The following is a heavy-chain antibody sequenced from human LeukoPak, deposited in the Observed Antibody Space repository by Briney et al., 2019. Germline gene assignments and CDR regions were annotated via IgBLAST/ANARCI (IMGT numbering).Heavy chain of an antibody. CDR3: ARDRSSSWSHDAFDI. Sequence: HPGGSLRLSCAASGFTVSSNYMSWVRQAPGKGLEWVSVIYSGGSTYYADSVKGRFTISRDNSKNTLYLQMNSLRAEDTAVYYCARDRSSSWSHDAFDIWGQGTMVTVSS. D-gene: IGHD6-13*01. V-gene: IGHV3-66*01. CDR1: GFTVSSNY. J-gene: IGHJ3*02. CDR2: IYSGGST.